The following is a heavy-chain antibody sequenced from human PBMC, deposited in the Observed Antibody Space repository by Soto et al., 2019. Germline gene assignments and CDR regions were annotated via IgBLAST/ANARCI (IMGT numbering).Heavy chain of an antibody. Sequence: PGGSLRLSCAVSGFTFSDHYMDWVRQAPGKGLEWVGRTRNKANRYSTEYAASVKGRFTISRDESKNSMYLQMNSLKIEDTAVYYCVRVNTGYYYDVWGQGTTVTVSS. CDR3: VRVNTGYYYDV. CDR1: GFTFSDHY. V-gene: IGHV3-72*01. J-gene: IGHJ6*02. CDR2: TRNKANRYST. D-gene: IGHD3-22*01.